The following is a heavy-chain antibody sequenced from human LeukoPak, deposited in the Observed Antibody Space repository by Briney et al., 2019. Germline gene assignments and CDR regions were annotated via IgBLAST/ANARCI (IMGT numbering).Heavy chain of an antibody. CDR1: GFTFSSYA. D-gene: IGHD4-17*01. CDR2: ISEGSSNI. CDR3: ARETTGFDY. J-gene: IGHJ4*02. V-gene: IGHV3-48*04. Sequence: PGGSLRLSCAASGFTFSSYAMSWVRQAPGKGLEWVSYISEGSSNIYYADSAEGRFTISRDNAKNSLYLQMNSLRAEDTAVYYCARETTGFDYWGQGTLVTVSS.